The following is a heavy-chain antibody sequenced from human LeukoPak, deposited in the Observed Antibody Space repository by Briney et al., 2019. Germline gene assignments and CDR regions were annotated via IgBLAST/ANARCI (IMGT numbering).Heavy chain of an antibody. D-gene: IGHD1-26*01. CDR3: ATLSGYFHH. J-gene: IGHJ4*02. CDR2: ISGSGGST. CDR1: GGSISISNYY. Sequence: ETLSLTCSVSGGSISISNYYWAWIRQPPGKGLEWVSAISGSGGSTYYADSVKGRFTISRDTSKNTLYLQMNSLRAEDTAIYYCATLSGYFHHWGQGTLVTVSS. V-gene: IGHV3-23*01.